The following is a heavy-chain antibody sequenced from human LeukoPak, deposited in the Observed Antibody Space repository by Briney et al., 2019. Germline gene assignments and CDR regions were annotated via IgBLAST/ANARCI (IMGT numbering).Heavy chain of an antibody. V-gene: IGHV4-59*01. CDR2: IYYSGST. CDR1: GGSISSYY. D-gene: IGHD3-22*01. CDR3: ARSLEAYYYDSSGYYYVHAFDI. J-gene: IGHJ3*02. Sequence: SGTLSLTCPVSGGSISSYYWSWIRQPPGKGLEWNGYIYYSGSTNYNPSLKSRVTLSVDTSKNQFSLKLSSLTAADTAVYYCARSLEAYYYDSSGYYYVHAFDIWGQGTMVTVSS.